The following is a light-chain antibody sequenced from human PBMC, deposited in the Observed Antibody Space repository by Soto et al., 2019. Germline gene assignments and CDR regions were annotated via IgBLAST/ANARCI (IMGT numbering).Light chain of an antibody. V-gene: IGKV3-15*01. CDR1: QSVSSN. CDR2: GVS. J-gene: IGKJ2*01. CDR3: QQYYKWPPYT. Sequence: EIVMTQSPATLSVSPGERATLSCRASQSVSSNLAWYQQKPGQAPRLLISGVSTRATGIPARFSGSGSGTEVTLTISSLRSEDFAVYFCQQYYKWPPYTFGQGTKVEIK.